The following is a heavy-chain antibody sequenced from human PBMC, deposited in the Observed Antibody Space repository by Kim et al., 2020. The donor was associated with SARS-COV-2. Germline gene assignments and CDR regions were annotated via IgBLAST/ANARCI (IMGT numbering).Heavy chain of an antibody. V-gene: IGHV3-23*01. Sequence: GGSLRLSCAASGFTFSNYAMSWVRQAPGKGLEWVSAISATSDITYYADSVRGRFTISRDNSKNTLYLQEDSLRAEDTAVYYCASPSYSSGWYLVNWGQGTLVTVSS. CDR3: ASPSYSSGWYLVN. CDR2: ISATSDIT. CDR1: GFTFSNYA. D-gene: IGHD6-19*01. J-gene: IGHJ4*02.